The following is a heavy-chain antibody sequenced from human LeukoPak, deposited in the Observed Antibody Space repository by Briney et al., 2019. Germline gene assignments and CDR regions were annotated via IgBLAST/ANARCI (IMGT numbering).Heavy chain of an antibody. J-gene: IGHJ5*02. V-gene: IGHV4-39*07. CDR2: IYYSGST. Sequence: PSETLSLTCTVSGGSISSSSYYWGWIRQPPGKGLEWIGSIYYSGSTYYNPSLKSRVTISVDTSKNQFSLKLSSVTAADMAVYYCARGGGSYPNWFDPWGQGTLVTVSS. CDR1: GGSISSSSYY. CDR3: ARGGGSYPNWFDP. D-gene: IGHD1-26*01.